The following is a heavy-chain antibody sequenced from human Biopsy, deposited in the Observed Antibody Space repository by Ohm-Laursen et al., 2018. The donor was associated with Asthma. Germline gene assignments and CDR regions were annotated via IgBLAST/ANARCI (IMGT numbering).Heavy chain of an antibody. Sequence: SLRLSCAASGFTFDNYTMHWVLQAPGKGLEWVTIISYDGRNTYYADSVEGRFTISRDNSKNTLFLQMSSLRPEDTAVYYCARGGLHYYEYYGMDVWGQGTTVTVSS. J-gene: IGHJ6*02. CDR1: GFTFDNYT. CDR3: ARGGLHYYEYYGMDV. D-gene: IGHD2-21*02. V-gene: IGHV3-30*04. CDR2: ISYDGRNT.